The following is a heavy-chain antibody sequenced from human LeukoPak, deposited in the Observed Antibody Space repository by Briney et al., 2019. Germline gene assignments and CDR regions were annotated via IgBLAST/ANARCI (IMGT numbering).Heavy chain of an antibody. Sequence: NPSQTLSLTCTVSGGSIRSGGYYWSWIRQHRGKGLEWIGYIYYSGSTYYNPSRKSRFNITVNTTKNEFSLKLNSVTAADTAVYYCARVSGVDTFDICGQGTMVTVSS. CDR1: GGSIRSGGYY. V-gene: IGHV4-31*03. D-gene: IGHD7-27*01. CDR2: IYYSGST. J-gene: IGHJ3*02. CDR3: ARVSGVDTFDI.